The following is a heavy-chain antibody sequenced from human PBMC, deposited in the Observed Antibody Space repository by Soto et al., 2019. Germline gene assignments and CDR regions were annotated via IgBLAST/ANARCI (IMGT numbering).Heavy chain of an antibody. CDR3: ARLFGGDVLRDRYYGMDV. J-gene: IGHJ6*02. CDR2: IYYSGST. CDR1: GGSISSSSYY. D-gene: IGHD2-21*02. V-gene: IGHV4-39*01. Sequence: SETLSLTCTVSGGSISSSSYYWGWIRQPPGKGLEWIGSIYYSGSTYYNPSLKSRVTISVDTSKNQFSLKLSSVTAADTAVYYCARLFGGDVLRDRYYGMDVWGQGTTVTVSS.